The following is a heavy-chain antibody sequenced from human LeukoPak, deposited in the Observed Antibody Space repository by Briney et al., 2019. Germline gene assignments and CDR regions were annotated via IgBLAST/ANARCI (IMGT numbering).Heavy chain of an antibody. CDR2: VNSDGSST. J-gene: IGHJ6*02. D-gene: IGHD3-16*01. CDR1: GLTFSSSW. CDR3: AKNGGPHGMDV. V-gene: IGHV3-74*01. Sequence: PGGSLRLSCAASGLTFSSSWMHWVRQAPGKGLVWVSHVNSDGSSTNYADSVKGRFTISRDNAKNTLYLQMNSLRAEDTAVYYCAKNGGPHGMDVWGQGTTVTVSS.